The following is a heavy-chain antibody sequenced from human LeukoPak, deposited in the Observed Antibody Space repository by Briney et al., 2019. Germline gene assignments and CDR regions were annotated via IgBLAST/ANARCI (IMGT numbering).Heavy chain of an antibody. D-gene: IGHD3-9*01. J-gene: IGHJ4*02. CDR2: ISWNSGGI. CDR1: GFTFDDYA. V-gene: IGHV3-9*01. CDR3: AKGPLRYFDWLLRDGNSYFDY. Sequence: PGGSLRLSCAASGFTFDDYAMHWARQAPGKGLEWVSGISWNSGGIGYADSVKGRFTISRDNAKNSLYLQMNSLRAEDTALYYCAKGPLRYFDWLLRDGNSYFDYWGQGTLVTVSS.